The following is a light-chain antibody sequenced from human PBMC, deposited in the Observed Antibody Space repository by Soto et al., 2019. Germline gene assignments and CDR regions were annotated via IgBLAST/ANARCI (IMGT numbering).Light chain of an antibody. CDR2: DTN. Sequence: QSVLTQPPSVSVAPGQRVTISCSGSSPNIGSKSVTWYQQLPGTVPKLLIYDTNQRPSGIPDRFSGSKSGTSATLGISGLQSEDEADYYCATWDGSPRAVVFGGGTKLTVL. J-gene: IGLJ2*01. V-gene: IGLV1-51*01. CDR3: ATWDGSPRAVV. CDR1: SPNIGSKS.